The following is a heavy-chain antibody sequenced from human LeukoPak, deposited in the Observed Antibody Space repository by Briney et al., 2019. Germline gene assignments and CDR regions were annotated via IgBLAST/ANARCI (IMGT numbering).Heavy chain of an antibody. J-gene: IGHJ4*02. Sequence: ASVKVSCKASGYTFTGYYMHWVRQAPGQGLEWMGWINPNSGGTNYARKFQGRVTMTRDTSISTAYMELSRLRSDDTAVYYCARDILYCSSTSCQDYWGQGTLVTVSS. V-gene: IGHV1-2*02. CDR2: INPNSGGT. CDR1: GYTFTGYY. D-gene: IGHD2-2*01. CDR3: ARDILYCSSTSCQDY.